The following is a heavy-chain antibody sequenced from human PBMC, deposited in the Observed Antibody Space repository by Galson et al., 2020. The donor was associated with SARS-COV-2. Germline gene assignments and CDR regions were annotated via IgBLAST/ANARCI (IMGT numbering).Heavy chain of an antibody. D-gene: IGHD3-3*01. CDR2: INHSGST. V-gene: IGHV4-34*09. J-gene: IGHJ4*02. CDR1: GGSFSGYY. Sequence: SQTLSLTCAVYGGSFSGYYWNWIRQPPGKGLEWIGEINHSGSTNYNPSLKSRVTISVDTSKNQFSLKLSSVTAADTAVYYCARGVTIFGVVTGGFDYWGQGTLVTVSS. CDR3: ARGVTIFGVVTGGFDY.